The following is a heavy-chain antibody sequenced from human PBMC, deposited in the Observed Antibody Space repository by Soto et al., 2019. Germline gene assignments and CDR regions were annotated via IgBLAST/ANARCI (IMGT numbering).Heavy chain of an antibody. CDR2: ISSRSSTI. CDR3: AREISGGSFDS. J-gene: IGHJ4*02. Sequence: EVQLVESGGGLLQPGGSLRLSCAASGFIFSTYSMDWVRQAPGKGLEWVSYISSRSSTIYYADSVKGRFTISRDNAKNSLYLQMNSLTDGDTAVYYCAREISGGSFDSWGQGTLVPVSS. V-gene: IGHV3-48*02. CDR1: GFIFSTYS. D-gene: IGHD2-15*01.